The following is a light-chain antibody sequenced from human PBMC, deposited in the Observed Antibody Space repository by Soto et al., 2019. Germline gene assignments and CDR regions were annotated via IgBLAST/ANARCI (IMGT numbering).Light chain of an antibody. J-gene: IGKJ1*01. V-gene: IGKV1-5*01. CDR2: SVS. CDR3: QQFSSYSRT. CDR1: QSVNSW. Sequence: DIQMTQSPSTLSAYVGDRVTITCRASQSVNSWLAWYQQKPGRAPKLLIYSVSNLDSGVPSRFSGSGSGTEFTLTISSLQPDDFAPYYCQQFSSYSRTFGQGTKVEMK.